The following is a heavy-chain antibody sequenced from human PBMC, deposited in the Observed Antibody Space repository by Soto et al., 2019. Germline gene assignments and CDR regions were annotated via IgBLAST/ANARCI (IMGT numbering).Heavy chain of an antibody. CDR2: IYHSGST. Sequence: PSETLSLTCAVSGGSISSGGYSWSWIRQPPGKGLEWIGYIYHSGSTYYNPSLKSRVTISVDRSKNQFSLKLSSVTAADTAVYYCARGEVGYCSGGSCYPPGYWFDPWGQGTLVTVSS. CDR3: ARGEVGYCSGGSCYPPGYWFDP. D-gene: IGHD2-15*01. CDR1: GGSISSGGYS. J-gene: IGHJ5*02. V-gene: IGHV4-30-2*01.